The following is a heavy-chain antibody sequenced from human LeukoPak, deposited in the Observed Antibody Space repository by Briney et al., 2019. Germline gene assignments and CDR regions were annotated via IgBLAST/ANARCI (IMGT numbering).Heavy chain of an antibody. CDR3: ARVAYDSSGYYYLLDY. CDR1: GGSIRSYY. J-gene: IGHJ4*02. V-gene: IGHV4-59*08. CDR2: MYYSGST. Sequence: PSETLSLTCTVSGGSIRSYYWSWIRQPPGKGLEWMGYMYYSGSTNYNPSLKSRVSISVDTSKNQFSLKLSSVTAADTAVYYCARVAYDSSGYYYLLDYWGQGTLVTVSS. D-gene: IGHD3-22*01.